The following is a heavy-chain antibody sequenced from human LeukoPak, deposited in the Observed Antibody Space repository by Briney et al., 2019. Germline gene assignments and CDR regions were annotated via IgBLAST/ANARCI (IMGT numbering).Heavy chain of an antibody. Sequence: SVKVSCKASGGTFSSYAISWVRQAPGQGLEWMGGIIPIFGTANCAQKFQGRVTITADESTSTAYMELSSLRSEDTAVYYCARNIVAHDYDYFDYWGQGTLVTVSS. CDR2: IIPIFGTA. V-gene: IGHV1-69*13. J-gene: IGHJ4*02. D-gene: IGHD5-12*01. CDR3: ARNIVAHDYDYFDY. CDR1: GGTFSSYA.